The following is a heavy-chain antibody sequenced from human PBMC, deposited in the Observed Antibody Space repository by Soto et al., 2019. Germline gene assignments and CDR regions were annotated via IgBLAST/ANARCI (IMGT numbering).Heavy chain of an antibody. CDR1: GYTFTSYA. D-gene: IGHD6-13*01. CDR3: ASTIAAAGTNPLDY. CDR2: INAGNGNT. Sequence: ASVKVSCKASGYTFTSYAIHWVRQATGQRLEWMGWINAGNGNTKYSQKFQGRVTITRDTSASTAYMELSSLRSEDTAVYYCASTIAAAGTNPLDYWGQGTLVTVSS. J-gene: IGHJ4*02. V-gene: IGHV1-3*01.